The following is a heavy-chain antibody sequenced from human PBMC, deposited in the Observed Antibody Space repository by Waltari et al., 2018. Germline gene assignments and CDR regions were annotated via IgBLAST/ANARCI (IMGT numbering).Heavy chain of an antibody. Sequence: EVQLVESGGGLVKPGGSLRLSCAASGFTFSSYSMNWARQAPGKGLEWVSSISSSSSYIYYADSVKGRFTISRDNAKNSLYLQMNSLRAEDTAVYYCASFAAAGPQVLLIDPWGQGTLVTVSS. CDR2: ISSSSSYI. J-gene: IGHJ5*02. D-gene: IGHD6-13*01. CDR1: GFTFSSYS. CDR3: ASFAAAGPQVLLIDP. V-gene: IGHV3-21*01.